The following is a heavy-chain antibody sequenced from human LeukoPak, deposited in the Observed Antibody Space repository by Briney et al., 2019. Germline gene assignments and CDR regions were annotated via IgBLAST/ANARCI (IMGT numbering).Heavy chain of an antibody. CDR2: IYPGDSDS. D-gene: IGHD3-22*01. V-gene: IGHV5-51*01. Sequence: GESLKISCTGSGYSFTNYWIGCVRQMSGKGLERMWIIYPGDSDSRYSPSFQGQVAMSADQSISTAFLQWSSLKASDTAMYYCARGVYDSSGYFDTFDYWGEGSLVTVSS. J-gene: IGHJ4*02. CDR1: GYSFTNYW. CDR3: ARGVYDSSGYFDTFDY.